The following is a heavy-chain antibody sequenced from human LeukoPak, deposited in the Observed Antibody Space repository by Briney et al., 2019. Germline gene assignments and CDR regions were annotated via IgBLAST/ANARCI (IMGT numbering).Heavy chain of an antibody. CDR2: IRYDGSNK. CDR1: GFTFTTYW. V-gene: IGHV3-30*02. CDR3: AKDLSAVAGTVIDY. J-gene: IGHJ4*02. D-gene: IGHD6-19*01. Sequence: GGSLRLSCAASGFTFTTYWMSWVRQAPGKGLEWVAFIRYDGSNKYYADSVKGRFTISRDNSKNTLYLQMNSLRAEDTAVYYCAKDLSAVAGTVIDYWGQGTLVTVSS.